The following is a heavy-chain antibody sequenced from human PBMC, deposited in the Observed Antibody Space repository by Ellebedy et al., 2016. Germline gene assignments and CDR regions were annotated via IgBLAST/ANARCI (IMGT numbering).Heavy chain of an antibody. Sequence: GGSLRLSCAASGFTVSIRYMSWVRQAPGKGLEWVAVISSGGSTYYADSVKGRFTISRDNPKNTLYLQMNSLRGEDTAVYYCARAENGMDVWGQGTTVTVSS. CDR2: ISSGGST. J-gene: IGHJ6*02. V-gene: IGHV3-53*01. CDR3: ARAENGMDV. CDR1: GFTVSIRY.